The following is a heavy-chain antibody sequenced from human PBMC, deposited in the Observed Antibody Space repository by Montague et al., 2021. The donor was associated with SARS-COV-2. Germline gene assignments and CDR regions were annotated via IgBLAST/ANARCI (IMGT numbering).Heavy chain of an antibody. J-gene: IGHJ4*02. D-gene: IGHD5-12*01. Sequence: SETLSLTCTVSGGSISSSSYYWGWIRQPPGKGLEWIGSIYYSGSTYYNPSLKSRVTISVDTSKNQFSLKLSSVTAADTAGYYCARNERQWLRLYPNYFDYWGQGTLVTVSS. V-gene: IGHV4-39*01. CDR2: IYYSGST. CDR1: GGSISSSSYY. CDR3: ARNERQWLRLYPNYFDY.